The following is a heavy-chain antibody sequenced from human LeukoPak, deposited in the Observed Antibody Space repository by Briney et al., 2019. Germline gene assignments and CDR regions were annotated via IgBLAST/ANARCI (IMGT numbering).Heavy chain of an antibody. Sequence: ASVKVSCKASGYTFTSYGISWVRQAPGQGLEWMGWISAYNGNTNYAQKLQGRVTMTTDTSTSTAYMELRSLRSDDTAVYYCATEAFRVRGVPGWFDPWGQGTLVTVSS. CDR3: ATEAFRVRGVPGWFDP. D-gene: IGHD3-10*01. CDR2: ISAYNGNT. J-gene: IGHJ5*02. V-gene: IGHV1-18*01. CDR1: GYTFTSYG.